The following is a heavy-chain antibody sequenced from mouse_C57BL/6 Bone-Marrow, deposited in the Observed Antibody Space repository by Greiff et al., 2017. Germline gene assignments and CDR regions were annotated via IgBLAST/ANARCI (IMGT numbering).Heavy chain of an antibody. CDR2: IDPSDSYT. CDR1: GYTFTSYW. J-gene: IGHJ1*02. V-gene: IGHV1-69*01. CDR3: AREGGYYDYDGGYGYFDV. Sequence: QVQLQQSGAELVMPGASGKLSCKASGYTFTSYWMHWVKQRPGQGLEWIGEIDPSDSYTNYNQKFKGKSTLTVDKSSSTAYMQRSSLTSEDAVVYYCAREGGYYDYDGGYGYFDVWGTGTTVTVSS. D-gene: IGHD2-4*01.